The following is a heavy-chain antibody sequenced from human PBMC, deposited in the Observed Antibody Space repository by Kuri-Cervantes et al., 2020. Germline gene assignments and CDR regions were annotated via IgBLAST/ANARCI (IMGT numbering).Heavy chain of an antibody. D-gene: IGHD3-3*01. Sequence: GESLKISCAASGFTFSSYAMSWVRQAPGKGLEWVSAISGSGGSTYYADSVKGRFTISRDNSKNTLYLQMNSLRAEDTAVYYCARAPYDFWSGYDYYYYMDVWCKGTTVTDSS. V-gene: IGHV3-23*01. CDR3: ARAPYDFWSGYDYYYYMDV. CDR1: GFTFSSYA. J-gene: IGHJ6*03. CDR2: ISGSGGST.